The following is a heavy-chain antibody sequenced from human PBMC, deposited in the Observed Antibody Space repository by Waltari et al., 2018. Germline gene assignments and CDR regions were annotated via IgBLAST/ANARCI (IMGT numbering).Heavy chain of an antibody. Sequence: QVQLQESGPGLVKPSETLSLTCTVSGGSISSHYWSWIRQPPGKGLEWIGYIYYSGSTNYTPSLKSRVTISVDTSKNQFSLKLSSVTASDTAVYYCAAGVATIGAFDIWGQGTMVTVSS. V-gene: IGHV4-59*11. CDR1: GGSISSHY. D-gene: IGHD5-12*01. CDR2: IYYSGST. J-gene: IGHJ3*02. CDR3: AAGVATIGAFDI.